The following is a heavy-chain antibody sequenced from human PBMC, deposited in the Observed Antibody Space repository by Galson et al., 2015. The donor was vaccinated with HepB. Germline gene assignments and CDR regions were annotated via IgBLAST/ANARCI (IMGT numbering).Heavy chain of an antibody. CDR1: GYSFTSYW. D-gene: IGHD3-9*01. V-gene: IGHV5-51*01. J-gene: IGHJ3*02. CDR3: ARSRGRRRYDILTGRIWRHDAFDI. Sequence: QSGAEVKKPGESLKISCKGSGYSFTSYWIGWVRQMPGKGLEWMGIIYPGDSDTRYSPSFQGHVTISADKSISTAYLQWSSLKASDTAMYYCARSRGRRRYDILTGRIWRHDAFDIWGQGTMVTVSS. CDR2: IYPGDSDT.